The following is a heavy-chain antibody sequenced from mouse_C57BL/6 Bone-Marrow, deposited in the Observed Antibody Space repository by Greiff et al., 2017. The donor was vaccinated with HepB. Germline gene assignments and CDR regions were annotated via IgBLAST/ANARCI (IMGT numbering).Heavy chain of an antibody. V-gene: IGHV1-19*01. J-gene: IGHJ4*01. Sequence: EVKLQQSGPVLVKPGASVKMSCKASGYTFTDYYMNWVKQSHGKSLEWIGVINPYNGGTSYNQKFKGKATLTVDKSSSTAYMELNSLTSEDSAVYYCARRGSNYLLDYWGQGTSVTVSS. CDR2: INPYNGGT. D-gene: IGHD2-5*01. CDR3: ARRGSNYLLDY. CDR1: GYTFTDYY.